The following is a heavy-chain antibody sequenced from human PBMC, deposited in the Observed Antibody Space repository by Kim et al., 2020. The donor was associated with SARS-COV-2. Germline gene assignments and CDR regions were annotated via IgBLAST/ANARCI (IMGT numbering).Heavy chain of an antibody. Sequence: ASVKVSCKTSGYSFSGYYIHWVRETPGQGLEWMGWLNPDTGGTKYAQKFQDRVTMTRDTSISSAYMQLKGLRSDDTAVYYCARAGENSGWKEFYQYYGMD. CDR3: ARAGENSGWKEFYQYYGMD. CDR1: GYSFSGYY. J-gene: IGHJ6*01. CDR2: LNPDTGGT. D-gene: IGHD3-22*01. V-gene: IGHV1-2*02.